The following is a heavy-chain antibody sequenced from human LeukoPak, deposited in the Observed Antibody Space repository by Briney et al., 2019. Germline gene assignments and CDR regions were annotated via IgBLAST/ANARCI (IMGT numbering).Heavy chain of an antibody. CDR3: ARLEGGVRNYFDY. Sequence: GESLKISFKGSGYRFTSYWIGWVRPRPGKGLGWMGIIYPGDSATRYSPSFQGQVTISADKSISTAYLQWSSLKASDTAMYYCARLEGGVRNYFDYWGQGTLVTVSS. J-gene: IGHJ4*02. CDR2: IYPGDSAT. D-gene: IGHD1-26*01. CDR1: GYRFTSYW. V-gene: IGHV5-51*01.